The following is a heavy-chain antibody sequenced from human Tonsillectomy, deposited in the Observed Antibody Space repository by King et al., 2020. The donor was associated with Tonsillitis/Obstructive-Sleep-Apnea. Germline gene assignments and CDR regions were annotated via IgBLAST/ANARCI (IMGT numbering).Heavy chain of an antibody. J-gene: IGHJ1*01. V-gene: IGHV3-53*01. D-gene: IGHD1-26*01. CDR3: ARAAELHLLFHL. Sequence: VQLVESGGGLIQPGGSLRLSCAASGFTVSSNYMSWVRQAPGKGLEWVSVIYSGGSTYYADSVKRGFTISRDNSKNTLYLQMNSLRAEDTAVYYCARAAELHLLFHLWGQGTLVTVSS. CDR2: IYSGGST. CDR1: GFTVSSNY.